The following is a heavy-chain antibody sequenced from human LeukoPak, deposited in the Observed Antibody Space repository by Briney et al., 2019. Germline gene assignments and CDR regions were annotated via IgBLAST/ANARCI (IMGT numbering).Heavy chain of an antibody. D-gene: IGHD6-19*01. CDR3: ARTVTVAGIDY. CDR2: ISHSGST. Sequence: SETLSLTCTVSGGSISSNNYYWSWIRQPPGTGLEWIGEISHSGSTNYNPSLKSRVTISVDTSKNQFSLKLSSVTAADTAVYYCARTVTVAGIDYWGQGTLVTVSS. V-gene: IGHV4-39*07. CDR1: GGSISSNNYY. J-gene: IGHJ4*02.